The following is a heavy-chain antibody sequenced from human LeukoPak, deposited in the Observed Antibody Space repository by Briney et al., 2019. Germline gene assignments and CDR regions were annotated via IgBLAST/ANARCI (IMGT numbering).Heavy chain of an antibody. J-gene: IGHJ4*02. D-gene: IGHD1-26*01. Sequence: GGSLRLSCAASGFTFRIYAMTWVRQAPGKGLEWVSGISGSGGYIYSADSVKGRFTISRDNSKNTLYLQMNSLRAEDTAVYYCAKDRIVGARTHHFDYWGQETLVTVSS. CDR3: AKDRIVGARTHHFDY. CDR2: ISGSGGYI. V-gene: IGHV3-23*01. CDR1: GFTFRIYA.